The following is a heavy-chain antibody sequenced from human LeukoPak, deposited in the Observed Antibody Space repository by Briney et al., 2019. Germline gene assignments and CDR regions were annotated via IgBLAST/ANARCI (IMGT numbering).Heavy chain of an antibody. CDR2: MNPNSGNT. CDR3: ARTYSSGWYGLRVTVKNAFDI. Sequence: ASVKVSCKASGYTFTSYDINWVRQATGQGLEWMGWMNPNSGNTGYARKFQGRVTMTRNTSISTAYMELSSLRSEDTAVYYCARTYSSGWYGLRVTVKNAFDIWGQGTMVTVSS. D-gene: IGHD6-19*01. J-gene: IGHJ3*02. V-gene: IGHV1-8*01. CDR1: GYTFTSYD.